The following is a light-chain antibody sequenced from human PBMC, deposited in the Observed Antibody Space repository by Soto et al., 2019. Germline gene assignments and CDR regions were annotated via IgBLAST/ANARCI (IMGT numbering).Light chain of an antibody. CDR2: GAS. V-gene: IGKV3-15*01. J-gene: IGKJ4*01. CDR1: QSVSSN. Sequence: DIVMTQSPPTLSPSHGERAPLSCRASQSVSSNLAWYQQKPGQAPRLLIYGASTRATGIPARFSGSGSGTEFTLTINSLQAEDVAVYYCQQYYTTPLTFGGGTKVDI. CDR3: QQYYTTPLT.